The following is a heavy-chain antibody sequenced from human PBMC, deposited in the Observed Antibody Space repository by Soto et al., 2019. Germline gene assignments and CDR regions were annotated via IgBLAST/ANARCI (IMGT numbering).Heavy chain of an antibody. CDR1: GGSFSGYY. D-gene: IGHD3-9*01. Sequence: TSETLSLTCAVYGGSFSGYYWSWIRQPPGKGLEWIGEINHSGSTNYNPSLKSRVTISVDTSKNQFSLKLSSVTAADTAVYYCARGYVLKLRYFDWSPRTYGMDVWGQGTTVTVSS. CDR3: ARGYVLKLRYFDWSPRTYGMDV. V-gene: IGHV4-34*01. J-gene: IGHJ6*02. CDR2: INHSGST.